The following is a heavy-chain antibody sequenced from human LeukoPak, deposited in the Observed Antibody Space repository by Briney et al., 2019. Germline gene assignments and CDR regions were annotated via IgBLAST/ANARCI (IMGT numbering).Heavy chain of an antibody. CDR2: IYHSGST. CDR3: VKYANYYYYMDV. D-gene: IGHD2-8*01. Sequence: MTSETLSLTCTVSGGSISSSSYYWGWIRQPPGKGLEWIGSIYHSGSTYYNPSLKSRVTISVDTSKNQFSLKLSSVTAADTAVYYCVKYANYYYYMDVWGKGTTVTVSS. CDR1: GGSISSSSYY. V-gene: IGHV4-39*07. J-gene: IGHJ6*03.